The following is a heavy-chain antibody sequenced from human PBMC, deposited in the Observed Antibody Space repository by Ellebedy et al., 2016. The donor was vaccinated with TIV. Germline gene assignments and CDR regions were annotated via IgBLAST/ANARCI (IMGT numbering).Heavy chain of an antibody. D-gene: IGHD5-12*01. CDR2: ISYDGSKT. J-gene: IGHJ4*02. V-gene: IGHV3-30*03. CDR3: ARNIGERGQSGYGPPY. Sequence: PGGSLRLSCAATGFTFSQYHMHWVRQAPGKGLEWMAVISYDGSKTFYVDSMRGRFTISRDKSKDTVYLQMDSLRPEDTAVYYCARNIGERGQSGYGPPYWGQGTLVTVSS. CDR1: GFTFSQYH.